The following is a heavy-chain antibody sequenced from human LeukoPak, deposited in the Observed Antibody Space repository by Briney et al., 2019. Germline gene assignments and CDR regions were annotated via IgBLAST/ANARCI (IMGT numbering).Heavy chain of an antibody. D-gene: IGHD4-17*01. J-gene: IGHJ4*02. CDR1: GFTFSSYW. V-gene: IGHV3-74*01. CDR3: ARVPTDYGDYSFDY. Sequence: GGSLRLSCAASGFTFSSYWMHWVRQAPGKGLVWVSRINSDGNSTSYADSVKGRFTISRDNAKNTLYLQMNSLRAEDTAVYYCARVPTDYGDYSFDYWGQGTLVTVSS. CDR2: INSDGNST.